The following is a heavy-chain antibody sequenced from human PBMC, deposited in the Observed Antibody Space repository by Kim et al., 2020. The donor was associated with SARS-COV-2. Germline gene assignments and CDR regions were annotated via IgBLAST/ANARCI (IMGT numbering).Heavy chain of an antibody. CDR3: ARHGQRRTTQAWFDP. J-gene: IGHJ5*02. Sequence: SETLSLTCTVSGGSIASSDYYWGWIRQPPGKGLEWIGSIFYSGSTYYNPSLRIRITMSVDTSKSQLSLNLSSVTAADTAVYFCARHGQRRTTQAWFDPWGQGTLVTVSS. CDR1: GGSIASSDYY. CDR2: IFYSGST. D-gene: IGHD1-1*01. V-gene: IGHV4-39*01.